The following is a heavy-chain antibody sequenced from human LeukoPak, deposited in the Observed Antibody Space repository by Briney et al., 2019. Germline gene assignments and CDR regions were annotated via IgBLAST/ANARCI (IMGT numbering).Heavy chain of an antibody. D-gene: IGHD1-7*01. Sequence: ASVKVSCKASGYTFTNNYLHWVRQAPGQGLEWMGMIYPRDGSTSYAQNFQGRVTVTRDTSTTTVHMELRGLRSEDTAIYYCARISRGELPTFWGQGTLVIVSS. CDR1: GYTFTNNY. V-gene: IGHV1-46*01. J-gene: IGHJ4*02. CDR3: ARISRGELPTF. CDR2: IYPRDGST.